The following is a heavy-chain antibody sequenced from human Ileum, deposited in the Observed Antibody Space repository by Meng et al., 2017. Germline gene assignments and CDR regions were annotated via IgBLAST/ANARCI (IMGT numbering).Heavy chain of an antibody. Sequence: HVQLRESGAGLVRPSGTLSLSSCVSSGSISTTNYFSWVRQPPGKGLEWIGQISHSGSASYNPSLKSRVTMSVDKSKSQFSLMLTSVTGADTAIYYCARHGGYSQDFWGQGTLVTVSS. CDR3: ARHGGYSQDF. D-gene: IGHD4-23*01. CDR2: ISHSGSA. V-gene: IGHV4-4*02. CDR1: SGSISTTNY. J-gene: IGHJ4*02.